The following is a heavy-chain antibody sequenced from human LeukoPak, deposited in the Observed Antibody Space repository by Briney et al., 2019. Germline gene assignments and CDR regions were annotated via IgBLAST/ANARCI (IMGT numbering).Heavy chain of an antibody. V-gene: IGHV1-18*01. CDR1: GYTFTSYG. Sequence: ASVKVSCMASGYTFTSYGISWVRQAPGQGLEWMGWISAYNGNTNYAQKLQGRVTMTTDTSTSTAYMELRSLRSDDTAVYYCARDLLTGELSDYWGQGTLVTVSS. CDR2: ISAYNGNT. J-gene: IGHJ4*02. D-gene: IGHD3-16*02. CDR3: ARDLLTGELSDY.